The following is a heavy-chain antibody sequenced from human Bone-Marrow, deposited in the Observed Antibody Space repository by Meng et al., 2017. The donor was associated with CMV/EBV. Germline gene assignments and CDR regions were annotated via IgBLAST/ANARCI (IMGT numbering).Heavy chain of an antibody. D-gene: IGHD6-19*01. CDR3: AHRPSAYSSGWGGPT. V-gene: IGHV2-5*01. J-gene: IGHJ4*02. CDR2: IYWNDDK. Sequence: SGPTLVKPTQTLTLTCTFSGFSLSTSGGGVSWIRQSPGKALEWLALIYWNDDKHYSPSLKSRLTITKDTSKSQVVLTMTNMDPVDTATYYCAHRPSAYSSGWGGPTWGQGTLVTVSS. CDR1: GFSLSTSGGG.